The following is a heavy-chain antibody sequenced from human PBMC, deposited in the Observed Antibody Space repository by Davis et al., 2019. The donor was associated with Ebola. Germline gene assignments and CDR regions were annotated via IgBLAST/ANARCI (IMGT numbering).Heavy chain of an antibody. D-gene: IGHD1-20*01. J-gene: IGHJ4*02. CDR1: GGTFSSYA. CDR3: AREGVNWNDGDY. CDR2: IIPIFGTA. V-gene: IGHV1-69*05. Sequence: AASVKVSCKASGGTFSSYAISWVRQAPGQGLEWMGGIIPIFGTANYAQKFQGRVTMTRDTSTSTVYMELSSLRSEDTAVYYCAREGVNWNDGDYWGQGTLVTVSS.